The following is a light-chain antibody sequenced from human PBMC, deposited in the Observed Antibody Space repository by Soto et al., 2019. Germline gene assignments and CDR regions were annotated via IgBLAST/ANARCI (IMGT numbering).Light chain of an antibody. CDR2: EAT. CDR3: CSYASSSTYV. V-gene: IGLV2-23*01. CDR1: SSDVGSYNL. Sequence: ALTQPASVSGSPGQSITISCTGTSSDVGSYNLVSWYQQHPGKAPKLMIYEATKRPSGVSDRFSGSRSGNTASLTISGLQAEDEADYYCCSYASSSTYVFGTGTKVTVL. J-gene: IGLJ1*01.